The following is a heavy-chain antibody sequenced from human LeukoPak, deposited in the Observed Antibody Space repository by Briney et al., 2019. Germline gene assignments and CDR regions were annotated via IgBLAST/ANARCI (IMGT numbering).Heavy chain of an antibody. CDR1: GFTFSSYA. CDR3: AKTERFYDFWSGYLEAFDY. CDR2: ISGSGGST. V-gene: IGHV3-23*01. Sequence: GGSLRLSCAASGFTFSSYAMSWVRQAPGKGLEWVSAISGSGGSTYYADSVKGRFTISRDNSKNTLYLQMNSLRAEDTAVYYCAKTERFYDFWSGYLEAFDYWGQGTLVTVSS. J-gene: IGHJ4*02. D-gene: IGHD3-3*01.